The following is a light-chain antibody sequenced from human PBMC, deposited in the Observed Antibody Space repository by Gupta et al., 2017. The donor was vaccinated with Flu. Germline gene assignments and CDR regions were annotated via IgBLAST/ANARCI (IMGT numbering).Light chain of an antibody. Sequence: DLQMTQSPSSLSASVGDRVTITCRASQSISSYLNWYQQKPGNAPKLLIYTASSLQSGVPSRFSGSGSGTDGTLTISSLQPEDFATYYCQQSYSTPYTFGQGTKLEIK. V-gene: IGKV1-39*01. CDR1: QSISSY. J-gene: IGKJ2*01. CDR2: TAS. CDR3: QQSYSTPYT.